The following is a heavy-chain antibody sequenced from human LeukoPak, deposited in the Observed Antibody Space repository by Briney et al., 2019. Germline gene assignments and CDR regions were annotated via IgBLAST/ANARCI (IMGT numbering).Heavy chain of an antibody. V-gene: IGHV3-74*01. CDR1: GLTFSSHW. Sequence: PGGSLRLSCAASGLTFSSHWMHWVRQAPGKGLVWVSRITNDGSGTTYADSVKGRFTISRDNAKNMLYLQVNSLRAEDTAVYYCATQQGGNPVYWGQGTLVTVSS. CDR2: ITNDGSGT. D-gene: IGHD1-14*01. J-gene: IGHJ4*02. CDR3: ATQQGGNPVY.